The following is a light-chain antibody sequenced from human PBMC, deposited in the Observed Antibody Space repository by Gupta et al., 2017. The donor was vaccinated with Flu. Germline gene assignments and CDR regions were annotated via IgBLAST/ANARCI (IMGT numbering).Light chain of an antibody. CDR2: NAS. V-gene: IGKV1-5*03. Sequence: PSSLSASVGDRVTITCRASQSVSICLAWYQQKPGKAPKLLIYNASSLESGVPSRFSGSGSGTDFTLTISSQQPDDFATYYCQQNDSNPWTFGQGTKVEIK. J-gene: IGKJ1*01. CDR1: QSVSIC. CDR3: QQNDSNPWT.